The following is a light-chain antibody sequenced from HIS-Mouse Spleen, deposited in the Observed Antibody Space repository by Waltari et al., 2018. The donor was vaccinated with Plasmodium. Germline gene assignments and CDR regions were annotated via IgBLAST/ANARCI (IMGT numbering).Light chain of an antibody. J-gene: IGLJ2*01. CDR1: KLGDKY. Sequence: SYELTQPPSVSVSPGQTASITCSGDKLGDKYACWYQQKPGQSPVRVIYQDSKRPSGIPERFAGSNSGNPATLTISGTQAMDEADYYCQAWDSSTVVFGGVTKLTVL. V-gene: IGLV3-1*01. CDR3: QAWDSSTVV. CDR2: QDS.